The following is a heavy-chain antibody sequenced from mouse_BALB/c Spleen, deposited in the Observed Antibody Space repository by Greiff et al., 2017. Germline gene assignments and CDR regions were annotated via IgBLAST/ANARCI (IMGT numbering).Heavy chain of an antibody. CDR1: GYSFTSYW. V-gene: IGHV1-5*01. Sequence: VQLQQSGTVLARPGASVKMSCKASGYSFTSYWMHWVKQRPGQGLEWIGAIYPGNSDTSYNQKFKGKAKLTAVTSASTAYMELSSLTNEDSAVYYCTRLTFWEGGFDYWGQGTTLTVSS. CDR3: TRLTFWEGGFDY. CDR2: IYPGNSDT. D-gene: IGHD4-1*01. J-gene: IGHJ2*01.